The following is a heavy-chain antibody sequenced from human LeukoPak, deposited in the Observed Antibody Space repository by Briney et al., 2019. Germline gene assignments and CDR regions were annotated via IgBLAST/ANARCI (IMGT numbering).Heavy chain of an antibody. V-gene: IGHV1-69*13. J-gene: IGHJ4*02. D-gene: IGHD6-13*01. CDR1: GGTFSSHA. CDR2: IIPIFGTA. Sequence: ASVKVSCKASGGTFSSHAISWVRQAPGQGLEWMGGIIPIFGTANYAQKFQGRVTITADESTSTAYMELSSLRSEDTAVYYCARFRIAAAVEYFDYWGQGTLVTVSS. CDR3: ARFRIAAAVEYFDY.